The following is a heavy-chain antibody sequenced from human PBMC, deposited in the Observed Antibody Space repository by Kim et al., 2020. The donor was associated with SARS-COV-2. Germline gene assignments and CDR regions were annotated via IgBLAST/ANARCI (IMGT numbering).Heavy chain of an antibody. CDR3: ARGRNMVRGVINAFDI. V-gene: IGHV4-34*01. CDR2: INHSGST. CDR1: GGSFSGYY. J-gene: IGHJ3*02. Sequence: SETLSLTCAVYGGSFSGYYWSWIRQPPGKGLEWIGEINHSGSTNYNPSLKSRVTISVDTSKNQFSLKLSSVTAADTAVYYCARGRNMVRGVINAFDIWGQGTMVTVSS. D-gene: IGHD3-10*01.